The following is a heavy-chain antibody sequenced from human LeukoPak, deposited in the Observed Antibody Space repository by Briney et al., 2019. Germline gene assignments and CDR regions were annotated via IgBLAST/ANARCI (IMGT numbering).Heavy chain of an antibody. CDR3: ARDRSYLDSRRGGWFDP. Sequence: SETLSLTCTVSGGSTSRGDYYWSWIRQPPGKGLEWFGYIYYSGSTYYNPSLKSRVTISVDTSKNQFSLKLSSVTAADTAVYYCARDRSYLDSRRGGWFDPWGQGTLVTVSS. CDR1: GGSTSRGDYY. V-gene: IGHV4-30-4*01. J-gene: IGHJ5*02. D-gene: IGHD3-10*01. CDR2: IYYSGST.